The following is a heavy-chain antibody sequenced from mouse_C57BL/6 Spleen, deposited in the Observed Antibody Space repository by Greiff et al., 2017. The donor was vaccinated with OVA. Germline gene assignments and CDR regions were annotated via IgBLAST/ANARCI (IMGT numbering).Heavy chain of an antibody. CDR3: ARGSNGSYFDY. CDR2: IDPSDSYT. CDR1: GYTFTRYW. J-gene: IGHJ2*01. Sequence: QVQLQQPGAELVMPGASVKLSCKASGYTFTRYWMHWVKQRPGQGLEWIGEIDPSDSYTNYNQKFKGKSTLTVDKSSSTAYMQLSSLTSEDSAVYYCARGSNGSYFDYWGQGTPLTVSS. V-gene: IGHV1-69*01.